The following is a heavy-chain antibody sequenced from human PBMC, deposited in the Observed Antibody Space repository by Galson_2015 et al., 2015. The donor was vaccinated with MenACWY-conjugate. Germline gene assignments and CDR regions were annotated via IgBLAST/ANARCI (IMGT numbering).Heavy chain of an antibody. V-gene: IGHV3-48*04. J-gene: IGHJ5*02. Sequence: SLRLSCAASGFTFSSYSMNWVRQAPGKGLEWVSYISSSSSTIYYADSVKGRFTISRDNAKNSLYLQMNSPRAEDTAVYYCAREYSSSWYNWFDPWGQGTLVTVSS. D-gene: IGHD6-13*01. CDR1: GFTFSSYS. CDR3: AREYSSSWYNWFDP. CDR2: ISSSSSTI.